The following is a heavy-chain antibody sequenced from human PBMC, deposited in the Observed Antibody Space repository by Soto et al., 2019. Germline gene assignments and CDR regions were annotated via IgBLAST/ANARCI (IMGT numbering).Heavy chain of an antibody. D-gene: IGHD6-19*01. CDR2: FSATSENT. Sequence: EVQLLESGGGLVQPGGSLRLSCVGSGFFFSSYTMTWVRQAPGKGLEWVSSFSATSENTYYADSVRGRFTISRDNSKNTLFLQRNSLTAEDTAMYYCAKARDQQWVRLPFDYWGQGILFIVSS. CDR1: GFFFSSYT. V-gene: IGHV3-23*01. J-gene: IGHJ4*02. CDR3: AKARDQQWVRLPFDY.